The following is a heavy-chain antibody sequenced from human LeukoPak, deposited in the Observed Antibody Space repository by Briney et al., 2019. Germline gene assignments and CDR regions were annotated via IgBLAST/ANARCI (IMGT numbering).Heavy chain of an antibody. CDR2: ISAYNGNT. CDR1: GYTFTSYG. V-gene: IGHV1-18*01. CDR3: ARVSQWLDSGSNYYYYGMDV. J-gene: IGHJ6*02. Sequence: ASVKVSCKASGYTFTSYGICWVRQAPGQGLEWMGWISAYNGNTNYAQKLKGRVTMTTDTSTSTAYMELRSLRSDDTAVYYCARVSQWLDSGSNYYYYGMDVWGQGTTVTVSS. D-gene: IGHD6-19*01.